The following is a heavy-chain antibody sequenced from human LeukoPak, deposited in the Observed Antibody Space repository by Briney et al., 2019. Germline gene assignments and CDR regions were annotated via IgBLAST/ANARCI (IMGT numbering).Heavy chain of an antibody. CDR2: ISYDGSNK. CDR3: ARDLVGKQHLVVPADY. CDR1: RSTFSSDV. Sequence: GGSLRLSCTDSRSTFSSDVMHWVRQAPGKGLEWVAVISYDGSNKHYADSVKGRFTISRDNSKKTLFLQMNSLRVEDTAVYYCARDLVGKQHLVVPADYWGQGTLVTVSS. D-gene: IGHD6-13*01. J-gene: IGHJ4*02. V-gene: IGHV3-30-3*01.